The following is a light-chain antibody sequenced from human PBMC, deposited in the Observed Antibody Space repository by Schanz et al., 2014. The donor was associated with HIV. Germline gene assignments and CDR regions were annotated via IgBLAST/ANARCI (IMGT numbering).Light chain of an antibody. CDR1: QTVSNN. CDR2: GAS. CDR3: QQYGSSPLT. Sequence: EIVMTQSPGTLSVSPGERATLSCRASQTVSNNLAWYQQKPGQAPRLLISGASSRATGIPDRFSGSGSGTDFTLTISRLEPEDFAVYYCQQYGSSPLTFGGGTKVEIK. J-gene: IGKJ4*01. V-gene: IGKV3-20*01.